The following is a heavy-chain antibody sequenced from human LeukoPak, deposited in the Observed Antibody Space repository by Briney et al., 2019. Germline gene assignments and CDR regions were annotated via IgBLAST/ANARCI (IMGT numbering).Heavy chain of an antibody. D-gene: IGHD4-17*01. CDR1: GGSIYSGAYY. Sequence: SDTLSLTCAVSGGSIYSGAYYWSWIRQLPGKGLEWIGYIYDSGSTFYNPSLKSRVSISIDTSKNQFSLSLRSVTAADTAVYYCARGGHDYGDYGYWGQGRLVTVSS. J-gene: IGHJ4*02. CDR3: ARGGHDYGDYGY. CDR2: IYDSGST. V-gene: IGHV4-31*11.